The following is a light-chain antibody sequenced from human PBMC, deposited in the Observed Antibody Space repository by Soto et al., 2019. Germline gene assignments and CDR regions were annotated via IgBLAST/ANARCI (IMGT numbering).Light chain of an antibody. V-gene: IGLV2-14*03. CDR1: SSDVGGYNY. CDR3: CSYATSXTRQIV. Sequence: QSALTQPASLSGSPGQSITISCTGTSSDVGGYNYVSWYQHHPGKAPKLMVYDVSSRPSGVSNRFSGSKSGNTASLTISGLQPEDEADYYCCSYATSXTRQIVFGTGTKVTVL. CDR2: DVS. J-gene: IGLJ1*01.